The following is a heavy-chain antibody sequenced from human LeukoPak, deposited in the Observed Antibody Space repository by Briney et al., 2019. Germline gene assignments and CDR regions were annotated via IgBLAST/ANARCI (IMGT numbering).Heavy chain of an antibody. CDR1: GYSISSGYY. V-gene: IGHV4-38-2*01. CDR3: ARAGLQSRTQLWLYFFDY. D-gene: IGHD5-18*01. CDR2: ISHSGST. Sequence: SETLSLTCAVSGYSISSGYYWGWMRQPPGKGLEWTGSISHSGSTYYNPSLKSRVTISLDTSKNQFSLKLSSVTAADTSVYYCARAGLQSRTQLWLYFFDYWGQGTLVTVSS. J-gene: IGHJ4*02.